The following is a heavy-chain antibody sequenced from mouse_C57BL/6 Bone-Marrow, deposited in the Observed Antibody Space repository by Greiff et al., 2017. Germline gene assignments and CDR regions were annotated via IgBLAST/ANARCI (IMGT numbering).Heavy chain of an antibody. Sequence: QVQLQQSGAELARPGASVKLSCKASGYTFTSYGISWVKQRTGQGLEWIGEIYPRSGNTYYNEKFKGKATLTADKSSSTAYMELRSLTSEDSAVYFCARGGRYFDVWGTATTVTVSS. CDR3: ARGGRYFDV. CDR1: GYTFTSYG. J-gene: IGHJ1*03. CDR2: IYPRSGNT. V-gene: IGHV1-81*01. D-gene: IGHD1-1*02.